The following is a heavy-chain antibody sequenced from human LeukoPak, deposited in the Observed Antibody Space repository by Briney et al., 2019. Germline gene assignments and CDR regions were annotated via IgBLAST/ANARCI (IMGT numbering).Heavy chain of an antibody. Sequence: SETLSLTCTVSGGSISPYYWSWIRQSAGKGLEWVGRIYSHGNANYNPSLNSRVTMSLDTSKNQFSLKLTSVTAADTAVYYCARFRMTASATAAFDLWGQGTLVTVSS. J-gene: IGHJ3*01. V-gene: IGHV4-4*07. D-gene: IGHD6-13*01. CDR3: ARFRMTASATAAFDL. CDR2: IYSHGNA. CDR1: GGSISPYY.